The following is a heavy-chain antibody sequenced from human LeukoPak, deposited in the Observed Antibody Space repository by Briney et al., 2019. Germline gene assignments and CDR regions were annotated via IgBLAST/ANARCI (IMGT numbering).Heavy chain of an antibody. CDR2: FASDDNR. D-gene: IGHD3-10*01. V-gene: IGHV3-74*01. J-gene: IGHJ4*02. Sequence: GGSLRLSCAASGFSISSYYMHWVRQAPGKGLEWVSRFASDDNRVYADSVKGRFTISRDNAKNTLYLQMNSLRAEDTAVYYCARGWGSGSYFDYWGQGTLVTVSS. CDR1: GFSISSYY. CDR3: ARGWGSGSYFDY.